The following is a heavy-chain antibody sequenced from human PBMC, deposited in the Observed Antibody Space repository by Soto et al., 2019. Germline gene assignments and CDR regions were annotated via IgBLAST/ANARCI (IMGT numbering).Heavy chain of an antibody. CDR3: ARPGGYCSGGSCYYFDS. D-gene: IGHD2-15*01. CDR2: IIPIFGTA. CDR1: GGTFSSYA. Sequence: QVQLVQSGAEVKKPGSSVKVSCKASGGTFSSYAISWVRQAPGQGLEWMGGIIPIFGTANYAQKFQGRVTITADESTSTAYMELSSLRSEDTAVYYCARPGGYCSGGSCYYFDSWGQGNLVTVSS. J-gene: IGHJ4*02. V-gene: IGHV1-69*01.